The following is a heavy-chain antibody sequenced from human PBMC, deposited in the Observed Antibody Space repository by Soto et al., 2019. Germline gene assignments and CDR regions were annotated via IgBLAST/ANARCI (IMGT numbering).Heavy chain of an antibody. J-gene: IGHJ6*02. D-gene: IGHD2-8*01. V-gene: IGHV1-2*04. CDR2: INPNTGGT. Sequence: QVQLVQSGTEVKKPGASVNVSCKASGYTFIDYYIHWVRQAPGQGLEWMGRINPNTGGTYYAQNFQAWVTMTRDTSLSTAYMELIRLRSDDTAVYYCARVNGDAPPRGMDVWGQGTTVTVSS. CDR3: ARVNGDAPPRGMDV. CDR1: GYTFIDYY.